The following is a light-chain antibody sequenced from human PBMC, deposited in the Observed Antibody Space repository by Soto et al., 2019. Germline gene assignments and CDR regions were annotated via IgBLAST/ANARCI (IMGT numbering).Light chain of an antibody. CDR1: QSLLSNSNNKNY. CDR3: QQYYSTPQT. CDR2: WAS. Sequence: VVMTQSPDSLAVSLGERATINCKSSQSLLSNSNNKNYLAWYRQRPGQPPKLLIYWASARESGVPDRFSGSGSGADFTLTISRLQAEDVAVYYCQQYYSTPQTFGQGTKVDIK. J-gene: IGKJ1*01. V-gene: IGKV4-1*01.